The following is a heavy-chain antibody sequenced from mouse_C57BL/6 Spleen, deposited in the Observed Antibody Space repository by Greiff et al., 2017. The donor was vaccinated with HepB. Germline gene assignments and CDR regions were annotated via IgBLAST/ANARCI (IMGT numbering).Heavy chain of an antibody. CDR2: IYPGDGDT. CDR1: GYAFSSYW. Sequence: VQLQQSGAELVKPGASVKISCKASGYAFSSYWMNWVKQRPGKGLEWIGQIYPGDGDTNYNGKFKGKATLTADKSSSTAYMQLSSLTSEDSAVYFCARSLYDGSAWFAYWGQGTLVTVSA. D-gene: IGHD2-3*01. J-gene: IGHJ3*01. V-gene: IGHV1-80*01. CDR3: ARSLYDGSAWFAY.